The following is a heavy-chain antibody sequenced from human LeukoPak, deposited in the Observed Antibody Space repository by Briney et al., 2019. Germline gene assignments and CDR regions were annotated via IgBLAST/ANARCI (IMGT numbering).Heavy chain of an antibody. CDR1: GFIFNKAW. CDR3: TPVMVEDRGF. J-gene: IGHJ4*02. CDR2: IKSNNDGGTT. D-gene: IGHD2-21*01. V-gene: IGHV3-15*01. Sequence: GGSLRLSCAAFGFIFNKAWMNWVRQAPGKGPEWVGRIKSNNDGGTTDYASPVEGRFIISRDDSKNTIYLQMNRLIIDDTAIYYCTPVMVEDRGFWGQGTLVTVSS.